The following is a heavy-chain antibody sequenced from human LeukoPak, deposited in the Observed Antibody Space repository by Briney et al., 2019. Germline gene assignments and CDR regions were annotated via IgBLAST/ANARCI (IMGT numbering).Heavy chain of an antibody. CDR1: GGSISSSSYY. V-gene: IGHV4-39*07. CDR3: ARRRWFGELFP. Sequence: TTSETLSLTCTVSGGSISSSSYYWGWIHQPPGKGLEWIGSIYYSGSTYYNPSLKSRVTISVDTSKNQFSLKLSSVTAADTAVYYCARRRWFGELFPWGQGTLVTVSS. CDR2: IYYSGST. D-gene: IGHD3-10*01. J-gene: IGHJ5*02.